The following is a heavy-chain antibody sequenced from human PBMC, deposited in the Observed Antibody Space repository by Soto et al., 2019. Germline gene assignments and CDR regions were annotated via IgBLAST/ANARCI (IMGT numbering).Heavy chain of an antibody. CDR2: ISASGDST. V-gene: IGHV3-23*01. Sequence: EVRLLDSGGDLVQPGGSLRLSCAASGFPFSNYAMTWVRQAPGKGLERVSGISASGDSTYYADSVKGRFTISRDNSKNTLYLQMNSLRAEDTAVYYCAKGERGSRGYELEFLWAYYFDFWGQGTLVTVSS. J-gene: IGHJ4*02. CDR3: AKGERGSRGYELEFLWAYYFDF. CDR1: GFPFSNYA. D-gene: IGHD5-12*01.